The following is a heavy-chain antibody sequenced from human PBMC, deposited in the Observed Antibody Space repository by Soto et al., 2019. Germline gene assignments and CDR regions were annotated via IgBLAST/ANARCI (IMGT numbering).Heavy chain of an antibody. D-gene: IGHD3-22*01. CDR3: ASADYDSRGYHPRGAFDI. CDR2: INSDGIST. V-gene: IGHV3-74*01. J-gene: IGHJ3*02. Sequence: GGSLRLSCAASGFTFSSYWIHWVRQAPWKGLVWVSRINSDGISTSYADSVKGRFTISRDNAKKTLYLQMNSLRAEDTAVYYCASADYDSRGYHPRGAFDICGQRTMVTVS. CDR1: GFTFSSYW.